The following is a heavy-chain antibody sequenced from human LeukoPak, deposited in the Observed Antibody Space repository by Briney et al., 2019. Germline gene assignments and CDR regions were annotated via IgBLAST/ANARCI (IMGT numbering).Heavy chain of an antibody. CDR2: IYTSGST. CDR3: ARQGITIFGVVTRGWFDP. Sequence: KSSETLSLTCTVSGGSINSDSYYWSWIRQPAGKGLEWIGRIYTSGSTNYNPSLKSRVTISVDSSKNQFSLKLSSVTAADTAVYYCARQGITIFGVVTRGWFDPWGQGTLVTVSS. CDR1: GGSINSDSYY. D-gene: IGHD3-3*01. V-gene: IGHV4-61*02. J-gene: IGHJ5*02.